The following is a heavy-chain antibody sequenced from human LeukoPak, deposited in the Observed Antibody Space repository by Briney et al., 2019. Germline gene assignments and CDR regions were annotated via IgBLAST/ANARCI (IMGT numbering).Heavy chain of an antibody. CDR2: IYPGDSDT. Sequence: GESLKISCKGSGYSFTSYWIGWVRHMPGKGLEWMGIIYPGDSDTRYSPSFQGQVTISADKSISTAYLQWSSLNASDTAMYYCARFQWLSSISYYFDYWGQGTLVTVSS. D-gene: IGHD6-19*01. CDR1: GYSFTSYW. J-gene: IGHJ4*02. CDR3: ARFQWLSSISYYFDY. V-gene: IGHV5-51*01.